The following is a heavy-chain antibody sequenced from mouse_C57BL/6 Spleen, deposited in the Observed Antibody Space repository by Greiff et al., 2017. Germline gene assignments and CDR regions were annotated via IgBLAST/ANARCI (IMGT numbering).Heavy chain of an antibody. CDR3: ARGLGRAMDY. V-gene: IGHV1-22*01. Sequence: EVKLMESGPELVKPGASVKMSCKASGYTFTDYNMHWVKQSHGKSLEWIGYINPNNGGTSYNQKFKGKATLTVNKSSSTAYMELRSLTSEDSAVYYCARGLGRAMDYWGQGTSVTVSS. CDR2: INPNNGGT. J-gene: IGHJ4*01. CDR1: GYTFTDYN.